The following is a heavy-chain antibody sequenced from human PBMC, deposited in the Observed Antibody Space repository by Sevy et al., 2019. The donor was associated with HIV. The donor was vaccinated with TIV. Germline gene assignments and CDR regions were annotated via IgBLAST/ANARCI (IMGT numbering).Heavy chain of an antibody. V-gene: IGHV3-74*01. J-gene: IGHJ6*03. Sequence: GGSLRLSCAASGFTFSSYWMHWVRQAPGKGLVWVSRINSDGSSTSYADSVKGRFTISRDNAKNTLYLQMNSLRAEDTAVYYCARAMGDGYNYPFYYYYYYMDVRGKGTTVTVSS. CDR1: GFTFSSYW. D-gene: IGHD5-12*01. CDR2: INSDGSST. CDR3: ARAMGDGYNYPFYYYYYYMDV.